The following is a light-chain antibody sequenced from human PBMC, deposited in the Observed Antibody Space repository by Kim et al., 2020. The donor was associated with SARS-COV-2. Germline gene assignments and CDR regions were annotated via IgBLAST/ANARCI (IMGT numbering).Light chain of an antibody. V-gene: IGKV3-11*01. CDR1: QSISSF. CDR2: DAT. CDR3: QQRDSWPLT. Sequence: LSPGERATLSCRASQSISSFLAWYQQKPGQAPRLLIHDATTRATGIPARFSGSGSGTDFTLTISSLEPEDFAVYYCQQRDSWPLTFGGGTKLEI. J-gene: IGKJ4*01.